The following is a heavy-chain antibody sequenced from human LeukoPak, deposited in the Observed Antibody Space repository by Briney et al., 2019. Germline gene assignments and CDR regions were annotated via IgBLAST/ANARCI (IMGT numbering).Heavy chain of an antibody. D-gene: IGHD2/OR15-2a*01. CDR1: GGSISSYY. J-gene: IGHJ6*02. CDR3: ASTLSESFYYYYGMDV. CDR2: IYYSGST. V-gene: IGHV4-59*08. Sequence: SETLSLTCTVSGGSISSYYWSWIRQPPGKGLEWIGYIYYSGSTNYNPSLKSRVTISVDTSKNQFSLKLSSVTAADTAVYYCASTLSESFYYYYGMDVWGQGTTVTVSS.